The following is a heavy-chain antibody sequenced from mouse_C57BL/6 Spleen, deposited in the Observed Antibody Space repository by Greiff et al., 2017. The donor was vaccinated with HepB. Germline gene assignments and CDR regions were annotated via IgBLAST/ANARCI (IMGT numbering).Heavy chain of an antibody. D-gene: IGHD2-3*01. CDR2: IDPSNSYT. CDR1: GYTFTSYW. V-gene: IGHV1-50*01. Sequence: QVQLQQPGAEPVKPGASVKLSCKASGYTFTSYWMQWVKQRPGQGLEWIGEIDPSNSYTNYNQKFKGKATLTVDTSSSTAYMQLSSLTSEDSAVYYCARDDGYWFAYWGQGTLVTVSA. CDR3: ARDDGYWFAY. J-gene: IGHJ3*01.